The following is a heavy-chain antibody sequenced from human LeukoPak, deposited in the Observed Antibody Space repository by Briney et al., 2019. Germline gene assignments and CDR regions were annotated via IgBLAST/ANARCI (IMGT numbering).Heavy chain of an antibody. D-gene: IGHD3-3*01. CDR1: GFTFSRYT. CDR2: ISSSSSNI. V-gene: IGHV3-21*01. J-gene: IGHJ4*02. CDR3: ARDSGTIFGPTSVDF. Sequence: GGSLRLSCAASGFTFSRYTMNRVRQAPGKGLEWVSSISSSSSNIYYADSVKGRFAISRDNAKTSLYLQMNSLRAEDTAVYYCARDSGTIFGPTSVDFWGQGTLVTVSS.